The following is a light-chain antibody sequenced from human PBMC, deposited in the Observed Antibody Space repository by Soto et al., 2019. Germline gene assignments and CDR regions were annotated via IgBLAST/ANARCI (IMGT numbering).Light chain of an antibody. V-gene: IGLV2-14*01. CDR1: SSDVGGYNY. CDR2: EVT. Sequence: QSALTQPASVSGSPGQSITISCTGTSSDVGGYNYVSWYQQHPGKAPKLMIYEVTNRPSAVSNRFPGSKSGNTASLTISGLQAEDEADYYCSSYTSSSPPYVFGTGTKLTVL. CDR3: SSYTSSSPPYV. J-gene: IGLJ1*01.